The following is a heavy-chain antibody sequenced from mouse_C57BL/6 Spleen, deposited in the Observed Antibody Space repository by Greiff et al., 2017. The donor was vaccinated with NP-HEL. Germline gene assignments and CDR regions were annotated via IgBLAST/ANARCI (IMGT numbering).Heavy chain of an antibody. CDR1: GYTFTSYG. J-gene: IGHJ4*01. CDR3: ARYDYDEGGYAMDD. CDR2: IYPRSGNT. Sequence: QVHVKQSGAELARPGASVKLCCKASGYTFTSYGISWVKQRTGQGLEWIGEIYPRSGNTYYNEKFKGKATLTADKSSSTAYMELHSLTSEDSAVDVCARYDYDEGGYAMDDWGQGTSVTVSS. V-gene: IGHV1-81*01. D-gene: IGHD2-4*01.